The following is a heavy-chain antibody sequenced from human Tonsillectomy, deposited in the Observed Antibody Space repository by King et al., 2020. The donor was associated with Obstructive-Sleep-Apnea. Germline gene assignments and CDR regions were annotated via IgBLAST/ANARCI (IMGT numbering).Heavy chain of an antibody. Sequence: QLQESGPGLVKPSETLSLTCTVSGDSISSYYWSWIRQPPGKGLEWIGYIYYSGSPNYNPSLKSRVIISVDTSKTQFSLKLNSVTAADTAVYYCARGAYVNTPMVTYYYGMDVWGQGTTVTVSS. CDR1: GDSISSYY. V-gene: IGHV4-59*01. D-gene: IGHD5-18*01. CDR3: ARGAYVNTPMVTYYYGMDV. J-gene: IGHJ6*02. CDR2: IYYSGSP.